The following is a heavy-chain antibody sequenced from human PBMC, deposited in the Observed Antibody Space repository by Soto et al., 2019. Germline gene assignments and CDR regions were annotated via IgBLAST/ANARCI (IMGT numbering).Heavy chain of an antibody. CDR3: ARTSRFDS. CDR2: INHSGYT. D-gene: IGHD6-6*01. J-gene: IGHJ4*02. Sequence: QVLLQQWGAGLLKPSATLSLTCAVYGGSFSGYYWSWIRQPPGKGLEWIGEINHSGYTNYNPSLKSRVTISVDTSKSQFSLKLSSVTAADTAVYYCARTSRFDSWGQGTLVTVSS. V-gene: IGHV4-34*01. CDR1: GGSFSGYY.